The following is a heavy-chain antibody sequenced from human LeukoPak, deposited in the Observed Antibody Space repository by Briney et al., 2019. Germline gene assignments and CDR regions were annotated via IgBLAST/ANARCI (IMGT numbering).Heavy chain of an antibody. Sequence: GGSLRLSCAASGFTFSSYWMSWVRQAPGKGLEWVANIKPDGSEKYYVDSVKGRFTISRDNAKSSVYLQMDSLRGEDTAVYYCARELLTVTTWDYWGQGTLVTVSS. V-gene: IGHV3-7*01. CDR1: GFTFSSYW. D-gene: IGHD4-17*01. CDR3: ARELLTVTTWDY. CDR2: IKPDGSEK. J-gene: IGHJ4*02.